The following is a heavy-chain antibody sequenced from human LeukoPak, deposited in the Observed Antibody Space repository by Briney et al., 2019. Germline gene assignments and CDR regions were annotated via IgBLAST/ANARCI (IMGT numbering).Heavy chain of an antibody. J-gene: IGHJ4*02. CDR3: ASWIAARGFGY. CDR2: INWNGGST. D-gene: IGHD6-6*01. Sequence: GGSLRLSCAASGFTFSSYSMNWVRQAPGKGLEWVSGINWNGGSTGYADSVKGRFTISRDNAKNSLYLQMNSLRAEDTALYYCASWIAARGFGYWGQGTLVTVSS. V-gene: IGHV3-20*04. CDR1: GFTFSSYS.